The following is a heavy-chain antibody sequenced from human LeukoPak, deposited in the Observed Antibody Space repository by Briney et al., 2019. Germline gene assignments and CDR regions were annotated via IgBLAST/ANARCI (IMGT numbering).Heavy chain of an antibody. CDR3: ARGSGYSYAFDY. CDR1: GGSISSGGYY. V-gene: IGHV4-31*03. J-gene: IGHJ4*02. Sequence: PSETLSLTCTVSGGSISSGGYYWSWIRQHPGKGLEWIGYIYYSGSTYYNPSLKSRVTISVDTSKNQFSLKLSSVTAADTAVYYCARGSGYSYAFDYWGQGTLVTVSS. D-gene: IGHD5-18*01. CDR2: IYYSGST.